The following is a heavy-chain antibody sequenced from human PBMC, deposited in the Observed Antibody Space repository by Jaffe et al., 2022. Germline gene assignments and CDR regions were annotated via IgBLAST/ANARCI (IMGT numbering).Heavy chain of an antibody. D-gene: IGHD3-16*02. CDR1: GFTFGDYA. CDR2: IRSKAYGGTT. Sequence: EVQLVESGGGLVQPGRSLRLSCTASGFTFGDYAMSWFRQAPGKGLEWVGFIRSKAYGGTTEYAASVKGRFTISRDDSKSIAYLQMNSLKTEDTAVYYCTRFYYYDYIWGSYRNPRNAFDIWGQGTMVTVSS. J-gene: IGHJ3*02. V-gene: IGHV3-49*03. CDR3: TRFYYYDYIWGSYRNPRNAFDI.